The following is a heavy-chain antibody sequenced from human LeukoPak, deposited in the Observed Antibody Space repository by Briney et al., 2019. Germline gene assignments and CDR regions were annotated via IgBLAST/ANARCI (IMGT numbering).Heavy chain of an antibody. CDR1: GFTFRDYA. J-gene: IGHJ4*02. V-gene: IGHV3-30*04. D-gene: IGHD3-10*01. Sequence: PGGSLRLSCVASGFTFRDYAFHWVRQAPGKGLEWVALISFDGKNKYYADSVEGRFTISRDDSTNSLYLQINSLRIEDTATYYCVRDGLPRGGYYYGPGSYFHWGQGTLVTVSS. CDR3: VRDGLPRGGYYYGPGSYFH. CDR2: ISFDGKNK.